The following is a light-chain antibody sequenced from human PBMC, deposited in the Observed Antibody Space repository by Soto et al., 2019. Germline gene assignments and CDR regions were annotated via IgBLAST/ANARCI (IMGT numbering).Light chain of an antibody. V-gene: IGKV1-12*01. CDR3: QQANSFPLT. CDR2: AAS. Sequence: DIQMTQSPSSLSASVGDRVSTTCRASQGISSWLAWYQKKPGKAPKLLIYAASTLQSGVPSRFSGSGSGTDFTLAISSLQPEDFASYYCQQANSFPLTFGQGTKVDIK. CDR1: QGISSW. J-gene: IGKJ1*01.